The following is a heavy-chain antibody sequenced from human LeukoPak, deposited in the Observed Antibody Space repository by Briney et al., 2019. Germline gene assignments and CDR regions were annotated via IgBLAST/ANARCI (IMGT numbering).Heavy chain of an antibody. CDR1: GGSISSGSYY. J-gene: IGHJ6*02. Sequence: PSETLSLTCTVSGGSISSGSYYWSWIRQPAGKGLEWIGRIYTSGSTNYNPSLKSRVTISVDTSKNQFSLKLSSVTAADTAVYYCARHVPNSSSWYLGYYYGMDVWGQGTTVTVSS. CDR2: IYTSGST. CDR3: ARHVPNSSSWYLGYYYGMDV. D-gene: IGHD6-13*01. V-gene: IGHV4-61*02.